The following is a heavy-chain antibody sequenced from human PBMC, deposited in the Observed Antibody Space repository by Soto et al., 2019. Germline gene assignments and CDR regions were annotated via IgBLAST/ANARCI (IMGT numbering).Heavy chain of an antibody. V-gene: IGHV3-11*01. CDR2: ISSSGSTI. D-gene: IGHD5-12*01. Sequence: GESLKISCAASGFTFSDYYMSWIRQAPGKGLEWVSYISSSGSTIYYADSVKGRFTISRDNAKNSLYLQMNSLRAEDTAVYYCARGAGLSGYDYYFDYWGQGTLVTVSS. CDR3: ARGAGLSGYDYYFDY. J-gene: IGHJ4*02. CDR1: GFTFSDYY.